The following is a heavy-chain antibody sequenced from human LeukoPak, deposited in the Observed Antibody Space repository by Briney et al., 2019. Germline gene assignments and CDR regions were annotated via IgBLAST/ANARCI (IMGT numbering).Heavy chain of an antibody. Sequence: TSETLSLTCTVSGGSISSSSYYWGWIRQPLGKGLEWIGSMYYSGSTYYNPSLKSRVTISVDTSKNQFSLELTSVTAADAAVYYCARHSGSYLKSALHIWGQGTMVTVCS. D-gene: IGHD1-26*01. CDR1: GGSISSSSYY. CDR2: MYYSGST. CDR3: ARHSGSYLKSALHI. V-gene: IGHV4-39*01. J-gene: IGHJ3*02.